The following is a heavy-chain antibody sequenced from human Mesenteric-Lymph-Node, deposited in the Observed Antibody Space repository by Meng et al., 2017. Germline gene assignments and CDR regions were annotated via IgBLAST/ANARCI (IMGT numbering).Heavy chain of an antibody. J-gene: IGHJ4*02. CDR2: ISYDGSNK. V-gene: IGHV3-30*04. D-gene: IGHD3-16*02. CDR1: GFTFSSYA. Sequence: QVQLLESGGGVVQPGRSLRLSCAASGFTFSSYAMHWVRQAPGKGLEWVAVISYDGSNKYYADSVKGRFTISRDNSKNTLYLQMNSLRAEDTAVYYCARNYRYFDSWGQGTLVTVSS. CDR3: ARNYRYFDS.